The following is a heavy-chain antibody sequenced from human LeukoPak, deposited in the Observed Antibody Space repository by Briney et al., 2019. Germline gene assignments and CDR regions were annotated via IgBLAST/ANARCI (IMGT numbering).Heavy chain of an antibody. D-gene: IGHD3-10*01. J-gene: IGHJ4*02. V-gene: IGHV3-49*04. CDR2: IRSRIYGGAP. CDR3: ARGQTVSGAKYYFDF. CDR1: GFTFRDYG. Sequence: PGRSLRLSCLTSGFTFRDYGLGWVRQAPGMGLEWVSFIRSRIYGGAPEYAASVRGRFSVSRDDSESIAYLQMNNLKSEDTAVYYCARGQTVSGAKYYFDFWSPGTLVTVSS.